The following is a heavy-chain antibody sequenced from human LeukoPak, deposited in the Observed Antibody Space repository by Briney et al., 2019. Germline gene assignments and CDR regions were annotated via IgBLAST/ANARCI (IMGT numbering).Heavy chain of an antibody. CDR1: GFTFSNYA. V-gene: IGHV3-23*01. Sequence: GGSLRLSCAASGFTFSNYAMSWVRQAPGKGLEWVSGIGGVAGSAYYADSVKGRFTISRDNSNNTLYLQMNSLRVEDTAAYYCEKDRGDGSNRDGFFDYWGQGTLVTVSS. CDR3: EKDRGDGSNRDGFFDY. CDR2: IGGVAGSA. J-gene: IGHJ4*02. D-gene: IGHD5-24*01.